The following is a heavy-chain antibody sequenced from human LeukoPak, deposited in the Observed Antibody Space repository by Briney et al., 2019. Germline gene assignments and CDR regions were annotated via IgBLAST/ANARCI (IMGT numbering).Heavy chain of an antibody. V-gene: IGHV3-66*01. CDR2: IYSGGST. CDR3: AKNKVAPLSLSWFDP. CDR1: GFTVSSNY. J-gene: IGHJ5*02. D-gene: IGHD3-16*02. Sequence: GGSLRLSCAASGFTVSSNYMTWVRQAPGKGLEWVSVIYSGGSTYYADSVKGRFTISRDNSKNTLYLQMNSLRADDTAIYYCAKNKVAPLSLSWFDPWGQGTLVTVSS.